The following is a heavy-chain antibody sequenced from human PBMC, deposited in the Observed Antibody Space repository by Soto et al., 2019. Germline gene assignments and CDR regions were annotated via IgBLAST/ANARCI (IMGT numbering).Heavy chain of an antibody. V-gene: IGHV4-39*01. D-gene: IGHD3-16*01. CDR1: RGSIQSSTYY. J-gene: IGHJ3*02. Sequence: QLQLQESGPGLVKPSETLSLTCTVSRGSIQSSTYYWGWIRQPPGKGLEWSGTVYYNGSTYFNPSLKSRLTLSADPSQNQFSLRLASVTAADTAVYYCARQTYLTYFDIWGQGTMVTVSS. CDR3: ARQTYLTYFDI. CDR2: VYYNGST.